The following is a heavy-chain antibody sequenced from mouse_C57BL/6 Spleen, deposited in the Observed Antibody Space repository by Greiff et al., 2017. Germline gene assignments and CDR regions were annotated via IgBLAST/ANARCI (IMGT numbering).Heavy chain of an antibody. D-gene: IGHD1-1*01. CDR1: GFNIKDDY. V-gene: IGHV14-4*01. Sequence: VQLKESGAELVRPGASVKLSCTASGFNIKDDYMHWVKQRPEQGLEWIGWIDPENGDTEYASKFQGKATITADTSSNTAYLQLSSLTSEDTAVYYCTRSSPGEWFAYWGQGTLVTVSA. CDR3: TRSSPGEWFAY. J-gene: IGHJ3*01. CDR2: IDPENGDT.